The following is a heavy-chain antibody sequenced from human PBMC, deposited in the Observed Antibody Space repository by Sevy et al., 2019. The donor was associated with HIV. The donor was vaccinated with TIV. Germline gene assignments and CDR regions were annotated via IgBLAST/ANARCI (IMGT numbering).Heavy chain of an antibody. D-gene: IGHD3-22*01. CDR1: GFTFSSYG. CDR3: AKTYCYDSSGYFSN. V-gene: IGHV3-30*18. J-gene: IGHJ4*02. Sequence: GGSLRLSCAASGFTFSSYGMHWVRQAPGKGLEWVAVISYDGSNKYYADSVKGRFTISRDNSKNTLYLQMNSLRAEDTAVYYCAKTYCYDSSGYFSNWGQGTLVTVSS. CDR2: ISYDGSNK.